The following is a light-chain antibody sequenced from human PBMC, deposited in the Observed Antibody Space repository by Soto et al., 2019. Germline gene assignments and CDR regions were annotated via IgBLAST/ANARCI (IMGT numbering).Light chain of an antibody. CDR1: SGSVSTTYY. CDR3: MLYMGSGLVV. V-gene: IGLV8-61*01. J-gene: IGLJ2*01. Sequence: QAVVTQEPSFSVSPGGTVTLTCGLTSGSVSTTYYPSWYQQTPGQAPRTLIYSTNIRSSGVPDRFSGSILGNKAALTITGAQADDESDYHCMLYMGSGLVVFGEGTKLTVL. CDR2: STN.